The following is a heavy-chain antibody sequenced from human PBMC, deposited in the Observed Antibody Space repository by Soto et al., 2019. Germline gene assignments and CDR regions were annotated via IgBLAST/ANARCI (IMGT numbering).Heavy chain of an antibody. J-gene: IGHJ4*02. CDR1: DGPFSGYF. D-gene: IGHD3-3*01. CDR2: INHSGNK. V-gene: IGHV4-34*01. CDR3: ARICRWSGFLCWDPRGFDH. Sequence: QVRLQQWGAGRLKSSETLSLTCGVYDGPFSGYFWTWIRQPPGRGLEWIGDINHSGNKNYNPSLRSRVAISVDTSKRQFSLQLMSVTAADTAMYYCARICRWSGFLCWDPRGFDHWSQGTLVTVSS.